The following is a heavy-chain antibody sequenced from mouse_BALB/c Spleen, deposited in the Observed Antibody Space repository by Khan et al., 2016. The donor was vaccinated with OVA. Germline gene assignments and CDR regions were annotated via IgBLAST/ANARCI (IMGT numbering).Heavy chain of an antibody. CDR1: GFSLTSYG. CDR3: AGLYYYGSSFYAMDY. V-gene: IGHV2-9*02. J-gene: IGHJ4*01. D-gene: IGHD1-1*01. Sequence: QVQLKQSGPGLVAPSQSLSITCTVSGFSLTSYGVHWVRQPPGKGLEWLGVIWAGGSTNYNSALMSRLSIRKDNSKSQVFLKMNILQTDDTAMYYCAGLYYYGSSFYAMDYWGQGTSVTVSS. CDR2: IWAGGST.